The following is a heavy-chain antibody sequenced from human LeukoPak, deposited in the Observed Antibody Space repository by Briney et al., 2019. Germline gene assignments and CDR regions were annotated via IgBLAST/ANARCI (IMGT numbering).Heavy chain of an antibody. J-gene: IGHJ4*02. Sequence: SETLSLTCTVSGGSISTYSWSWIRQPAGKGLEWVGRIYTSGSTYYNPSLKSRVTISVDTSKNQFSLKLSSVTAADTAVYYCAREGTAAAGFPDYWGQGTLVTVSS. CDR3: AREGTAAAGFPDY. V-gene: IGHV4-4*07. CDR1: GGSISTYS. CDR2: IYTSGST. D-gene: IGHD6-13*01.